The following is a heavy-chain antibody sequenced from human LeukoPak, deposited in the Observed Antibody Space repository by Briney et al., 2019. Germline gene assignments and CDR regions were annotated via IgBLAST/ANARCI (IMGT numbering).Heavy chain of an antibody. J-gene: IGHJ4*02. V-gene: IGHV4-39*01. D-gene: IGHD3-16*01. Sequence: SETLSLTCTVSGGSISSSSNYRGWIRQPPGKGLEWIGSIYYSGSTYYNPSLKSRVTISVDTSKNQFSLKLSSVTAADTTVYYCTRHPSYGPFDYWGQGTLVTVSS. CDR1: GGSISSSSNY. CDR2: IYYSGST. CDR3: TRHPSYGPFDY.